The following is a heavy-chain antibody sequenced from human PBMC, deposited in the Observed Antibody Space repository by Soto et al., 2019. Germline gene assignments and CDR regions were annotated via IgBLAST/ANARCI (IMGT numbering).Heavy chain of an antibody. V-gene: IGHV3-21*01. CDR3: ARSLRGLWFGELRY. CDR2: ISSSSSYI. D-gene: IGHD3-10*01. CDR1: GFTFSSYS. Sequence: GGSLRLSCAASGFTFSSYSMNWVRQAPGKGLEWVSSISSSSSYIYYADSVKGRFTISRDNAKNSLYLQMNSLRAEDTAVYYCARSLRGLWFGELRYWGQGTLVTVSS. J-gene: IGHJ4*02.